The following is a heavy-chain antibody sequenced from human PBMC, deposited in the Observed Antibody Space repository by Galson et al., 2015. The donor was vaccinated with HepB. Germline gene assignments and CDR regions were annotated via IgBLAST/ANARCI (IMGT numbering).Heavy chain of an antibody. CDR1: GFTFSSYW. Sequence: SLRLSCAASGFTFSSYWMSWVRQAPGKGLEWVANIKQGGSEKYYVDSVKGRFTISRDNAKNSLYLQMNSLRAEDTAVYYCARGDIVVVPAGLGMDVWGKGTTVTVSS. CDR2: IKQGGSEK. D-gene: IGHD2-2*01. V-gene: IGHV3-7*01. CDR3: ARGDIVVVPAGLGMDV. J-gene: IGHJ6*04.